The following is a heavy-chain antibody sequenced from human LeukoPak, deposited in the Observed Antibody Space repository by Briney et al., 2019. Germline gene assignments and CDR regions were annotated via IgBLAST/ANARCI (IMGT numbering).Heavy chain of an antibody. CDR2: TSSAGTNN. V-gene: IGHV3-30-3*01. J-gene: IGHJ4*02. Sequence: GGSLRLSCVGSGFDFSSYTMNWVRQAPGKGLEWVTVTSSAGTNNYYADSVKGRFTISRDNSKNTLYLQMNSLRPEDTAVYYCARGAMSTFARFDSWGQGTLVSVSS. CDR1: GFDFSSYT. CDR3: ARGAMSTFARFDS. D-gene: IGHD2/OR15-2a*01.